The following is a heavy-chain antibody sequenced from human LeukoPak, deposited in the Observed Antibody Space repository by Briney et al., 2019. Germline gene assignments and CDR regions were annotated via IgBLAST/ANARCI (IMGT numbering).Heavy chain of an antibody. Sequence: GGSLRLSCAASGFTFSSYGMHWVRQAPGKGLEWVAFIRYDGNNKYYADSVKGRFTISRDNSKNTLYLQMNSLRAEDTAVYYCARDKLWFGELFKGDWFDPWGQGTLVTVSS. CDR1: GFTFSSYG. D-gene: IGHD3-10*01. V-gene: IGHV3-30*02. CDR3: ARDKLWFGELFKGDWFDP. CDR2: IRYDGNNK. J-gene: IGHJ5*02.